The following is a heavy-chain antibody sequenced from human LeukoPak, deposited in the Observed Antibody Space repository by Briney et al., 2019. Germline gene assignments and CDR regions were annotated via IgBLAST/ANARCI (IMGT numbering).Heavy chain of an antibody. V-gene: IGHV1-69*01. CDR2: IIPIFGTP. D-gene: IGHD6-19*01. J-gene: IGHJ6*03. CDR1: GGTFSNHA. Sequence: GSSVKVSCKASGGTFSNHAISWVRQAPGQGLEWMGGIIPIFGTPNYAQKFQGRVTITADESTSTAYMELSSLRSEDTAVYYCARGAKRVAGTWKYYYYMDVWGKGTTVTISS. CDR3: ARGAKRVAGTWKYYYYMDV.